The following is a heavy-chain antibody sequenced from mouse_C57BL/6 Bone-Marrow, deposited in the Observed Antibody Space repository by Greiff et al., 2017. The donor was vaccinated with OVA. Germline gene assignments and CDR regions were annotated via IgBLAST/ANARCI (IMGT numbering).Heavy chain of an antibody. CDR2: IYPGSGNT. Sequence: QVQLQQSGPELVKPGASVKISCKASGYSFTSYYIHWVKQRPGQGLEWIGWIYPGSGNTKYNEKFKGKATLTADKSSSTAYMQLSSLTSEYSAVYYCASARNYGFAYWGQGTLVTVSA. CDR1: GYSFTSYY. D-gene: IGHD2-1*01. V-gene: IGHV1-66*01. J-gene: IGHJ3*01. CDR3: ASARNYGFAY.